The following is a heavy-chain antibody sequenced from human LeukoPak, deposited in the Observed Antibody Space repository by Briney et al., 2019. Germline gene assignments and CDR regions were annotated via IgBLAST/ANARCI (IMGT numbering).Heavy chain of an antibody. Sequence: GGSLRLSCAASGFTFNTYTMNWVRQAPGKGLEWVSSISSSSNYIYYADSVKGRFTISRDNAKNSLYLQMNSLRAEDTAVYYCTRERKSGIAAFDYWGQGTLVTVSS. CDR2: ISSSSNYI. CDR3: TRERKSGIAAFDY. V-gene: IGHV3-21*01. CDR1: GFTFNTYT. J-gene: IGHJ4*02. D-gene: IGHD6-13*01.